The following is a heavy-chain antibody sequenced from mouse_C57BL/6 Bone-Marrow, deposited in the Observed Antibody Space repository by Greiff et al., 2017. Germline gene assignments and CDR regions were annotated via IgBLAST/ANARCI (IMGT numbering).Heavy chain of an antibody. Sequence: VQLQQSGAELVRPGASVTLSCKASGYTFTDYEMHWVKQTPVHGLEWIGAIDPETGGTAYNQKFKGKAILTADKSSSTAYMELRSLTSEDSAVYYCTSGYDGSTYYFDYWGQGTALTVSS. CDR2: IDPETGGT. J-gene: IGHJ2*01. D-gene: IGHD2-3*01. CDR3: TSGYDGSTYYFDY. CDR1: GYTFTDYE. V-gene: IGHV1-15*01.